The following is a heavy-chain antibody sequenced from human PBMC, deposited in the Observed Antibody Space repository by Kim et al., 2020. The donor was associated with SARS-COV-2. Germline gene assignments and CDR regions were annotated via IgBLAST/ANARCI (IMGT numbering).Heavy chain of an antibody. V-gene: IGHV3-20*01. Sequence: GGSLRLSCAASGFKFDDFAMTWVRQAPGKGLEWVSGIDVDGGSIGYADSVKGRFTISRDNANNSLYLLMNSLRTEDTALYHCVRGKRRFGPWGPGSLVTFSS. D-gene: IGHD6-25*01. CDR2: IDVDGGSI. CDR1: GFKFDDFA. J-gene: IGHJ5*02. CDR3: VRGKRRFGP.